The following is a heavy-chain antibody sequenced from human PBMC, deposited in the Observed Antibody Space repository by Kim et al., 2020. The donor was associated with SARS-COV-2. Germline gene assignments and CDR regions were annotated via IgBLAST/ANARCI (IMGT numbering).Heavy chain of an antibody. V-gene: IGHV1-3*01. J-gene: IGHJ4*02. CDR3: ARVRDGYNIPFDY. Sequence: SQKFQGRVTITRDTSASTAYMELSSLRSEDTAVYYCARVRDGYNIPFDYWGQGTLVTVSS. D-gene: IGHD5-12*01.